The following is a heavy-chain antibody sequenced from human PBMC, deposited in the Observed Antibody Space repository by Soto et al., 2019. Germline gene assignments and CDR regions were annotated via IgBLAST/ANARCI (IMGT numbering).Heavy chain of an antibody. Sequence: QVQLQQWGAGLLKPSETLSLTCAVYGGSFSGYYWSWIRQPPGKGLEWIGEINHSGSTNYNPSLKSRVTISVDTSNNQFSLKLSSVTAADTAVYYCARGLGDYCSGGSCYPYYFDYWGQGTLVTVSS. J-gene: IGHJ4*02. CDR2: INHSGST. V-gene: IGHV4-34*01. CDR3: ARGLGDYCSGGSCYPYYFDY. D-gene: IGHD2-15*01. CDR1: GGSFSGYY.